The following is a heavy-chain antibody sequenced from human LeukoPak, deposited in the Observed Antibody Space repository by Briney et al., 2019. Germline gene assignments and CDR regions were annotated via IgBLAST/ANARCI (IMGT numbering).Heavy chain of an antibody. V-gene: IGHV3-48*01. CDR3: AREYCSSTSCLYDY. Sequence: GGSLRLSCAAPGFTFSSYSMNWVRQAPGKGLEWVSYISSSSSTIYYADSVKGRFTISRDKAKNSLYLPMNSLRAEDTAMYYCAREYCSSTSCLYDYWGQGTLVTVSS. J-gene: IGHJ4*02. D-gene: IGHD2-2*01. CDR2: ISSSSSTI. CDR1: GFTFSSYS.